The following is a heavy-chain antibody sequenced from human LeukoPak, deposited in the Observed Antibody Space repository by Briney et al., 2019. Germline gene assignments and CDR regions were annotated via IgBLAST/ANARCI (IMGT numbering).Heavy chain of an antibody. CDR3: ARGNSHFDF. J-gene: IGHJ4*02. Sequence: SETLSLTCSVSGGSTSSHYWNWFRQPAGKGLEWIGHISSSGSPNYNPSLKSRVTMSLDTSKNHFSLKLRSVTAADSAMYFCARGNSHFDFWGQGILVTVSS. CDR1: GGSTSSHY. CDR2: ISSSGSP. V-gene: IGHV4-4*07.